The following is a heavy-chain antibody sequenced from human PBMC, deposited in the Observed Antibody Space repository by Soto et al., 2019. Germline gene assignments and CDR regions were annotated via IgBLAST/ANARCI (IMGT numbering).Heavy chain of an antibody. V-gene: IGHV1-69*01. J-gene: IGHJ6*02. CDR3: ARGYCSSTSCFSPYYYYGMDV. CDR2: SIPIFGTA. CDR1: GGTFSSYA. D-gene: IGHD2-2*01. Sequence: QVQLVQSGAEVKKPGSSVKVSCKASGGTFSSYAISWVRQAPGQGLEVMGGSIPIFGTANYAQKFQGRVTITADESTSTAYMELSSLRSEDTAVYYCARGYCSSTSCFSPYYYYGMDVWGQGTTVTVSS.